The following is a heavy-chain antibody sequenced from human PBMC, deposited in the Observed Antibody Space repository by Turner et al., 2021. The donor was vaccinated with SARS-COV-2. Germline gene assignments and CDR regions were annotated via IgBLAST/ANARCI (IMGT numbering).Heavy chain of an antibody. CDR3: ARDRIIWDRGVYYYYGMDV. V-gene: IGHV3-30-3*01. CDR2: RSYDGSNK. CDR1: GFTFSNYA. D-gene: IGHD1-26*01. J-gene: IGHJ6*02. Sequence: QVQLVESGGGVVQPGRYLRLSCAASGFTFSNYAMHWVRQAPGKGLEWVAVRSYDGSNKYYADSVKGRFTISRDNSKNTLYLQMNSLRAEDTAVYYCARDRIIWDRGVYYYYGMDVWGQGTTVTVSS.